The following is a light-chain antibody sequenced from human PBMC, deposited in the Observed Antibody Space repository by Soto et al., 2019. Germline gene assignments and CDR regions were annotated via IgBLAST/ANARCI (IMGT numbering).Light chain of an antibody. CDR1: SSNIGINT. CDR3: SSYAGSNKSV. Sequence: QSVLTQPPSASGTPGQRVTISCSGGSSNIGINTVNWYQQLPGTAPKVLIYTDNQRPSGVPDRFSGSKSGTSASLAINGLQSGDEADYYCSSYAGSNKSVFGTGTKLTVL. CDR2: TDN. J-gene: IGLJ1*01. V-gene: IGLV1-44*01.